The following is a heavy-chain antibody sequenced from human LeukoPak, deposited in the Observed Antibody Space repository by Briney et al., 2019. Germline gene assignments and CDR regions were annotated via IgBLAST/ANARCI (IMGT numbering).Heavy chain of an antibody. Sequence: GGSLRLPCAASGFTFSSYAMSWVRQAPGKGLGWVSAISGSGGSTYYADSVKGRFTISRDNSKNTLYLQMNSLRAEDTAVYYCASEYYDFWSGYYRFDYWGQGTLVTVSS. CDR1: GFTFSSYA. J-gene: IGHJ4*02. V-gene: IGHV3-23*01. D-gene: IGHD3-3*01. CDR3: ASEYYDFWSGYYRFDY. CDR2: ISGSGGST.